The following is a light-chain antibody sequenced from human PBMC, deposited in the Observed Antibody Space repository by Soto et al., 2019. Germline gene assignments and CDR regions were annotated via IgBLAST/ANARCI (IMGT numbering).Light chain of an antibody. CDR3: SSYTSSSTLV. J-gene: IGLJ1*01. CDR1: SSDVGAYNY. Sequence: QSVLTQPASVSGSPGQSITISCTGTSSDVGAYNYVSWYQQHPGKAPKLLIYDVSNRPSGVSNRFSGSKSGNTASLTISGLQAEDESDYYCSSYTSSSTLVFRTGTKVTVL. V-gene: IGLV2-14*01. CDR2: DVS.